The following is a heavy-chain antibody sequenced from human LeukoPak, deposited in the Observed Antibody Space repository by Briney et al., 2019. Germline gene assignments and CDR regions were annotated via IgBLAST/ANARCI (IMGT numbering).Heavy chain of an antibody. J-gene: IGHJ4*02. D-gene: IGHD3-10*01. V-gene: IGHV4-39*01. CDR2: RYYSGNT. CDR1: GGSISSSDYY. CDR3: ARRVFGSGRHDY. Sequence: PSETLPLTCTVSGGSISSSDYYWGWIRQPPGKGLEWIGNRYYSGNTYYNPSLKSRVTISVDTSKNQFSLKVSSVTAADTAVYYCARRVFGSGRHDYWGQGTLVTVSS.